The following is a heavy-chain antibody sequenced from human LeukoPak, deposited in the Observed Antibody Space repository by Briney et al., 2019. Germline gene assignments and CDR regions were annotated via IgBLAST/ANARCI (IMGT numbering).Heavy chain of an antibody. J-gene: IGHJ4*02. V-gene: IGHV3-7*01. CDR3: ARRLMYSGSYWGAPFDY. CDR2: IKQDGSEK. Sequence: PGGSLRLSCAASGFTFSSYWMSWVRQAPGKGLEWVANIKQDGSEKYYVDSVKGRFTISRDNAKNSLYLQMNSLRAEDTAVYYCARRLMYSGSYWGAPFDYWGQGTLVTVSS. CDR1: GFTFSSYW. D-gene: IGHD1-26*01.